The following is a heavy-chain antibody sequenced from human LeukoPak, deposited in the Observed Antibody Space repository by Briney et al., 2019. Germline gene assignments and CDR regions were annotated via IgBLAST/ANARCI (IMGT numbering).Heavy chain of an antibody. CDR1: GFTFSSYS. CDR3: ARATVARDTASDY. CDR2: ISSSSSYI. D-gene: IGHD4-23*01. J-gene: IGHJ4*02. Sequence: KPGGSLRLSCAASGFTFSSYSMNWVRQAPGKGPEWVSSISSSSSYIYYADSVKGRFTISRDNAKNSLYLQMNSLRAEDTAVYYCARATVARDTASDYWGQGTLVTVSS. V-gene: IGHV3-21*01.